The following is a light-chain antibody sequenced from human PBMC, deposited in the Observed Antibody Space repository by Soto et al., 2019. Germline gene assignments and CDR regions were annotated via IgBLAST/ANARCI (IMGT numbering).Light chain of an antibody. Sequence: QSALTQPPSASGSPGQSVTISCTGTSSDVGGYNYVSWYQHHPGKAPKLIISEVDKRPSGVPDRSSGSKSGNTASLTVSGLQAEDEAHYYCSSYAGSNILVFGGGTKLTVL. V-gene: IGLV2-8*01. CDR2: EVD. CDR3: SSYAGSNILV. J-gene: IGLJ2*01. CDR1: SSDVGGYNY.